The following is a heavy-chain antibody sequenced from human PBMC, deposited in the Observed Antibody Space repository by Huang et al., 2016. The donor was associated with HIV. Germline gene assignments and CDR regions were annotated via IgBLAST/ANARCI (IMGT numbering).Heavy chain of an antibody. V-gene: IGHV3-48*01. J-gene: IGHJ3*02. D-gene: IGHD3-10*01. CDR3: ARFGSYYYGSGSYLDAFDI. CDR1: GFTFSSRT. CDR2: ISSSGGSM. Sequence: EVQLVESGGGLAQPGGSLRLSYAVSGFTFSSRTMNWVRQAPGKGLEWVSDISSSGGSMFYADSVKGRFTISRDNARNSLYLQMNSLRAEDTAVYFCARFGSYYYGSGSYLDAFDIWGQGTMVTVSS.